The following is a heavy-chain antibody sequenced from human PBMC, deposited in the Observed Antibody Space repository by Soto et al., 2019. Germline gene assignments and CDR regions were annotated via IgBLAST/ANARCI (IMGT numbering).Heavy chain of an antibody. Sequence: GGSLRLSCAASGFTFSSYGMHWVRQAPGKGLEWVAVIWYDGSNKYYADSVKGRFTISRDNSKNTLYLQMNSLRAEDTAVYYCARGPGGYGDYEYFQHWGQGTLVTVSS. CDR1: GFTFSSYG. CDR2: IWYDGSNK. J-gene: IGHJ1*01. D-gene: IGHD4-17*01. CDR3: ARGPGGYGDYEYFQH. V-gene: IGHV3-33*01.